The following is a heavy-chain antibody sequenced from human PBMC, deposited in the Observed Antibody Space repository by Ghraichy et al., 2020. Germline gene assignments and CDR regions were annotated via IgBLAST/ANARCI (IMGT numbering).Heavy chain of an antibody. CDR3: ARASITMIVVAPFDY. V-gene: IGHV3-21*01. Sequence: GALRLSCAASGFTFSSYSMNWVRQAPGKGLEWVSSISSSRSYINYADSVKGRFTISRDNAKNSLYLQMNSLRAEDTAVYYCARASITMIVVAPFDYWGQGTLVTVSS. J-gene: IGHJ4*02. CDR1: GFTFSSYS. D-gene: IGHD3-22*01. CDR2: ISSSRSYI.